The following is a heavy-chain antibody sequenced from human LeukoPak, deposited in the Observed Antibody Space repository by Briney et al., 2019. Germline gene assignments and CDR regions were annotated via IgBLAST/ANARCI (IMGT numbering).Heavy chain of an antibody. J-gene: IGHJ3*02. CDR1: GGTFSSYA. CDR3: ARARGFGESAFDI. V-gene: IGHV1-69*04. Sequence: ASVKVSCKASGGTFSSYAISWVRQAPGQGLEWMGRIIPILGIANYAQKFQGRVTITADKSTSTAYMELSSLRSEDTAVYYCARARGFGESAFDIWGQGTMVTVSS. CDR2: IIPILGIA. D-gene: IGHD3-10*01.